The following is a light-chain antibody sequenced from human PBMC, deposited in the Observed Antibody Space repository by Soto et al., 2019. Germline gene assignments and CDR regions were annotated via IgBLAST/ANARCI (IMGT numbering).Light chain of an antibody. CDR2: DAS. CDR1: QSITIG. V-gene: IGKV3-11*01. Sequence: EIVLTQSPATLSLSAGERATLSCRASQSITIGLAWYQQKPGQAPRLLICDASNRATGIPARFSGSGSGTDFTLTISTLEPEDSAIYYCQQCSTWPLTFGQGTRLEIK. J-gene: IGKJ5*01. CDR3: QQCSTWPLT.